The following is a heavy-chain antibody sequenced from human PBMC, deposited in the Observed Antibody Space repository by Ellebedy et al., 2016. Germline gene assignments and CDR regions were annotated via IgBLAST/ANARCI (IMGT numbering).Heavy chain of an antibody. CDR2: FDPEDGET. CDR1: GYTLTELS. J-gene: IGHJ4*02. D-gene: IGHD1-26*01. V-gene: IGHV1-24*01. Sequence: ASVKVSCXVSGYTLTELSMHWVRQAPGKGLEWMGGFDPEDGETIYAQKFQGRITMTEDTSTDTAYMELSSLRSEDTAVYYCATETIVGATNSTDYWGQGTLVTVSS. CDR3: ATETIVGATNSTDY.